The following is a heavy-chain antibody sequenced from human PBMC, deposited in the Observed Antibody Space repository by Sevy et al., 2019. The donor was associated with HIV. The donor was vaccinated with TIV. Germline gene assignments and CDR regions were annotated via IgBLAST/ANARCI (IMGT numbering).Heavy chain of an antibody. D-gene: IGHD3-22*01. J-gene: IGHJ3*02. CDR1: GYTFTGYY. Sequence: ASVKVSCKASGYTFTGYYMNWVRQAPGQGLEWMGRINTATGDTIYAPKFKGRVTMTRDTSINTAYLELISLRSDDTALYYCVSNRGGYRFGAFDIWGQGTMVTVSS. CDR3: VSNRGGYRFGAFDI. CDR2: INTATGDT. V-gene: IGHV1-2*06.